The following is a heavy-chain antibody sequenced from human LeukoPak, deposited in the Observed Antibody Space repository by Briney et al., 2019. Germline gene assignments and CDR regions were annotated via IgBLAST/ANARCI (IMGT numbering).Heavy chain of an antibody. D-gene: IGHD2-2*01. V-gene: IGHV4-34*01. J-gene: IGHJ5*02. CDR3: ARGQVPAARGYNWFDP. Sequence: SETLSLTCAVYGWSFNDHYWNWIRQPPGKGLEWIGEINARGDTNFNPSLKSRVTVSVDTSKNQFSLTLRSMIAADTAVYYCARGQVPAARGYNWFDPWGQGTLVTVSS. CDR2: INARGDT. CDR1: GWSFNDHY.